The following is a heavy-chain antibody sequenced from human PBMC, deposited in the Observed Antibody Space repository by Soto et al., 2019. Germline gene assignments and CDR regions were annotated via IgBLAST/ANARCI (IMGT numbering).Heavy chain of an antibody. CDR1: GFTFSSYS. D-gene: IGHD5-12*01. J-gene: IGHJ4*02. V-gene: IGHV3-21*01. CDR2: ISSSSSYI. Sequence: EVQLVESGGGLVKPGGSLRLSCAASGFTFSSYSMNWVRQAPGKGLEWVSSISSSSSYIYYADSVKGRFTISRDNAKNSLYLQMNSLRAEDTAVYYCARDRIVATIKDYWGQGTLVTVSS. CDR3: ARDRIVATIKDY.